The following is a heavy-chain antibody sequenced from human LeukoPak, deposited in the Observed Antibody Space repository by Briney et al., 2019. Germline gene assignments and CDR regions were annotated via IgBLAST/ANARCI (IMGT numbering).Heavy chain of an antibody. Sequence: GGSLRLSCAASGFTFSTYGIHWARQAPGKGLEWVAFIRYDGSKTHYADSVKGRFTISRDNSKNTLYLQMNSLRAEDTAVYYCARDYYSSSPTYPGYWGQGTLVTVSS. CDR2: IRYDGSKT. D-gene: IGHD3-22*01. J-gene: IGHJ4*02. CDR1: GFTFSTYG. CDR3: ARDYYSSSPTYPGY. V-gene: IGHV3-30*02.